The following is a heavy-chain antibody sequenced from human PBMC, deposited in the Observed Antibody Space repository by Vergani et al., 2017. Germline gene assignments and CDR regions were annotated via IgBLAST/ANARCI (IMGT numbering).Heavy chain of an antibody. CDR1: GFTFSSYW. D-gene: IGHD3-22*01. V-gene: IGHV3-7*01. J-gene: IGHJ4*02. CDR2: IKQDGSEK. CDR3: ARGDYYDNIGYWGGY. Sequence: EVQLVESGGGLVQPGGSLRLSCAASGFTFSSYWMSWVRQAPGKGLEWVANIKQDGSEKYFVDSVKGRFTISRDTAKNSLYLQMNSLRAEDTAVYYCARGDYYDNIGYWGGYWGQGTLVTVFS.